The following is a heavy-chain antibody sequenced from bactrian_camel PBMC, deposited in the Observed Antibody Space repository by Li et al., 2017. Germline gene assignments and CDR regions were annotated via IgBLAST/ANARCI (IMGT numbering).Heavy chain of an antibody. CDR2: IDYTGKT. J-gene: IGHJ4*01. D-gene: IGHD4*01. CDR1: RDDYISYT. CDR3: AANSDDLDAFNY. V-gene: IGHV3S9*01. Sequence: VQLVESGGDSVQTGGSLALACAASRDDYISYTWAWFRQGTGPRREGVAVIDYTGKTTYADSVKGRFAISQDNGKNTVYLQMNSLKTADTAVYYCAANSDDLDAFNYWGQGTQVTVS.